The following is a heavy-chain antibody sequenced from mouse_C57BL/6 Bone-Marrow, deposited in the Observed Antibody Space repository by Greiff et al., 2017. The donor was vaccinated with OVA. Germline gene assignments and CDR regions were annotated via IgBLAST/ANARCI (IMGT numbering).Heavy chain of an antibody. CDR1: GYSFTSYY. CDR2: IYPGSGNT. V-gene: IGHV1-66*01. CDR3: ARVYYYGSSPHWYFDV. Sequence: QVQLQQSGPELVKPGASVKISCKASGYSFTSYYIHWVKQRPGQGLEWIGWIYPGSGNTKYNEKFKGKATLTADTSSSTAYMQLSSLTSEDSAVYYCARVYYYGSSPHWYFDVWGTGTTVTVSS. J-gene: IGHJ1*03. D-gene: IGHD1-1*01.